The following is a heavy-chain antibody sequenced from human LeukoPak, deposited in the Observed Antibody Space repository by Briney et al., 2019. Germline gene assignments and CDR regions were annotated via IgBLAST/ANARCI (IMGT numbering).Heavy chain of an antibody. Sequence: ASVKVSCKASGYTFTTYGISWVRQAPGQGLEWMGWISAYNGNTNYAQKLQGRVTMTTDTSTSTAYMELRSLRSDDTAVYYCARETVDYGWFDPWGQGTLVTVSS. J-gene: IGHJ5*02. CDR2: ISAYNGNT. D-gene: IGHD3-16*01. CDR3: ARETVDYGWFDP. V-gene: IGHV1-18*01. CDR1: GYTFTTYG.